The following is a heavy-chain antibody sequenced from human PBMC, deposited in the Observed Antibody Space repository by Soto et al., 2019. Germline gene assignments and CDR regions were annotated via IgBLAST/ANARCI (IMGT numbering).Heavy chain of an antibody. CDR1: GGSFTDYY. V-gene: IGHV4-34*01. J-gene: IGHJ6*02. CDR3: ARGNHCYRMDV. Sequence: QVQLQQLGAGLLKPSETLSLTCAVYGGSFTDYYWTWIRQPPGKGLEWIGEISHSGATNYNPSLKSRVTITEYPYKQQVSLKVTSVTAADTAVFYCARGNHCYRMDVWGQGTTVTVSS. CDR2: ISHSGAT.